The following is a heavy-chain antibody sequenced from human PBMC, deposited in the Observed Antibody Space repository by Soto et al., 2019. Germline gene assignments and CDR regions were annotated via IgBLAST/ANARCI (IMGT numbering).Heavy chain of an antibody. Sequence: QVQLQESGPGLVKPSQTLSLTCTVSGGSISSGVYSWSWIRQHPGKGLEWIGYIYFSGSTHSSPSLRSRVTISVDTSKNQFSLKLSSVTAADTAVYYCARSANYYGSYYFDSWGQGPLVIVSS. V-gene: IGHV4-31*03. CDR3: ARSANYYGSYYFDS. D-gene: IGHD3-10*01. CDR1: GGSISSGVYS. CDR2: IYFSGST. J-gene: IGHJ4*02.